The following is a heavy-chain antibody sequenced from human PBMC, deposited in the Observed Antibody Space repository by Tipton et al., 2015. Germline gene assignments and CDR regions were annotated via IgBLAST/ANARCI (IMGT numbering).Heavy chain of an antibody. D-gene: IGHD7-27*01. J-gene: IGHJ6*02. V-gene: IGHV1-69*01. CDR3: ARWGPYFYFGMDL. CDR1: GGTFSNYA. Sequence: QLVQSGAEVKKPGSSVKVSCKASGGTFSNYAISWVRQAPGQGLEWMGRIIPRYVTPNYAEKFQGRVTITADESASTAYMELTNLRSDDTAVYYCARWGPYFYFGMDLWGQGTTVTVSS. CDR2: IIPRYVTP.